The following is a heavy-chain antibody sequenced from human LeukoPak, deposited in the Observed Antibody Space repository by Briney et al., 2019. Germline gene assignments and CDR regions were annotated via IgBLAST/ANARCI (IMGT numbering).Heavy chain of an antibody. CDR3: AAGGLLRYFDY. D-gene: IGHD3-9*01. CDR1: GFTFSSYA. J-gene: IGHJ4*02. V-gene: IGHV3-23*01. Sequence: GGFLRLSCAASGFTFSSYAMSWVRQAPGKGLEWVSAISGSGGSTYYADSVKGRFTISRDNSKNTLYLQMNSLRAEDTAVYYCAAGGLLRYFDYWGQGTLVTVSS. CDR2: ISGSGGST.